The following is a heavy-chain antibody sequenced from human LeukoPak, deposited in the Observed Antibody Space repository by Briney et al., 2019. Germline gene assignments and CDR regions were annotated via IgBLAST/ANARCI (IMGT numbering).Heavy chain of an antibody. CDR3: AKDLRYFRKTFDY. D-gene: IGHD3-9*01. Sequence: GGSLRLSCAASGFTFSSYGMSWVRQAPGKGLEWVSAISGSGGSTYYADSVKGRFTISRDNSKNTLYLQMNSLRAEDTAVYYCAKDLRYFRKTFDYWGQGTLVTVSS. V-gene: IGHV3-23*01. J-gene: IGHJ4*02. CDR2: ISGSGGST. CDR1: GFTFSSYG.